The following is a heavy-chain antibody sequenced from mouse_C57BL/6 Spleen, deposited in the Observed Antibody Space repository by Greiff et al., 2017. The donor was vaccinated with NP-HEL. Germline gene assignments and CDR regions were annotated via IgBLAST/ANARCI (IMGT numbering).Heavy chain of an antibody. CDR3: TPLLRTYSFDY. D-gene: IGHD1-1*01. V-gene: IGHV14-4*01. CDR2: IDPENGDT. Sequence: EVQLQESGAELVRPGASVKLSCTASGFNFKDDYMHWVKQRPEQGLEWIGWIDPENGDTEYASKFQGKATITADTSSNTAYLQLSSLTSEDTAVYYCTPLLRTYSFDYWGQGTTLTVSS. CDR1: GFNFKDDY. J-gene: IGHJ2*01.